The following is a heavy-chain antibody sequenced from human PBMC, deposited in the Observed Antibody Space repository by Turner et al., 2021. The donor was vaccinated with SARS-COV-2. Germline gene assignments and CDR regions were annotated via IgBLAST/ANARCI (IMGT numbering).Heavy chain of an antibody. J-gene: IGHJ4*02. V-gene: IGHV3-66*01. CDR3: ATRMTTLPQ. CDR2: IYSGGST. Sequence: EVHLVESGGGLVQPGGSLRLSCAASGFAVSNNYMSWVRQAAGKGLEWVSIIYSGGSTYYADSVTGRFTISRDNSKNTLYLQMNSLRAEDTAVYYCATRMTTLPQWGQGTLVTVSS. D-gene: IGHD4-17*01. CDR1: GFAVSNNY.